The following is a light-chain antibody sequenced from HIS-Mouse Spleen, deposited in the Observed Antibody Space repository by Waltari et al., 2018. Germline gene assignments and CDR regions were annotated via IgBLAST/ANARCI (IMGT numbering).Light chain of an antibody. V-gene: IGLV3-10*01. CDR3: YSTDSSGNHRV. Sequence: SYELTQPPSVSVSQGLSARITCTGDALPQNYAYWYQQKSGQAPVLVIYEDSKRPSGIPERFSGSSSGTMATLTISGAQVEDEADYYCYSTDSSGNHRVFGGGTKLTVL. CDR1: ALPQNY. CDR2: EDS. J-gene: IGLJ2*01.